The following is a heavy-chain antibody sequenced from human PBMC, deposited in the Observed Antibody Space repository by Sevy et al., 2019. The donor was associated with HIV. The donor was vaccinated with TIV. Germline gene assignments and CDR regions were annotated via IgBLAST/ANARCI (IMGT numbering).Heavy chain of an antibody. CDR1: GFTFSYYS. Sequence: GGSLRLSCAASGFTFSYYSMNWVRQAPGKGLEWVSSISTASSYIYYADSLKGRVTISRDNAKNSLYLQTNSLRAEDTAVYYCARGPYYDFWYFDLWGRGTLVTVSS. CDR3: ARGPYYDFWYFDL. V-gene: IGHV3-21*01. CDR2: ISTASSYI. J-gene: IGHJ2*01. D-gene: IGHD3-3*01.